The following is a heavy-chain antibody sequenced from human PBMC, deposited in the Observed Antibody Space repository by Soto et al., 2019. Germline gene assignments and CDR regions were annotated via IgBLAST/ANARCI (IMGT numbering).Heavy chain of an antibody. Sequence: QVQLQESGPGLVKPSQTLSLTCTVSGVSISSGGYYWSWIRQHPGKGLEWIGYIYYSGSTYYHPSLKSRVTISVDTSKNQFSLKLSSVTAADTAVYYCARAKKGIAAAENWFDPWGQGTLVTVSS. J-gene: IGHJ5*02. CDR3: ARAKKGIAAAENWFDP. CDR1: GVSISSGGYY. V-gene: IGHV4-31*03. CDR2: IYYSGST. D-gene: IGHD6-13*01.